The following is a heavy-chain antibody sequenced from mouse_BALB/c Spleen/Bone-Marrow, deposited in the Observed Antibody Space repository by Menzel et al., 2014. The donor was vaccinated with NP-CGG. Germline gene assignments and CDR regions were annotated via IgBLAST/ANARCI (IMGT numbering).Heavy chain of an antibody. D-gene: IGHD1-1*01. J-gene: IGHJ4*01. CDR3: TYMGYYGSSYAMDY. CDR1: GYTFTSYW. CDR2: INPSNGGT. Sequence: QDQLQQSGPDLVKPGASVKLSCKASGYTFTSYWMHWVKLRPGQGFEWIGEINPSNGGTNYNEKFKRKATLTVDKSSSTASMQLSSLTSEDSAVYYCTYMGYYGSSYAMDYWGQGTSATISS. V-gene: IGHV1S16*01.